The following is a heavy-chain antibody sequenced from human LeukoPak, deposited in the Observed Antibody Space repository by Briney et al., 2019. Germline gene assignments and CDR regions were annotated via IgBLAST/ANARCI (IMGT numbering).Heavy chain of an antibody. V-gene: IGHV3-21*05. CDR2: IRGGSSDI. J-gene: IGHJ6*02. D-gene: IGHD5-18*01. CDR3: ARNQVNAYSNGYFSAMDV. CDR1: GFTFSSYW. Sequence: PGGSLRLSCAASGFTFSSYWMNWVRQAPGKGLEWVSYIRGGSSDIHYADSVKGRFTISRDDAKNSLYLQMNSLRAEDTAVYYCARNQVNAYSNGYFSAMDVWGQGTTVTVSS.